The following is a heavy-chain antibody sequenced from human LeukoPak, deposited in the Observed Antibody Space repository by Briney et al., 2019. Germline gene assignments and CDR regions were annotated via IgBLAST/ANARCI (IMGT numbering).Heavy chain of an antibody. CDR3: AKEEPFEGNYFDY. V-gene: IGHV3-43*01. Sequence: PGGSLRLSCAASGFTFDDYTMHWVRQAPGKGLEWVSLISWDGGSTYYADSVKGRFTISRDNSKNSLYLQMNSLRTEDTALYYCAKEEPFEGNYFDYWGQGTLVTVSS. CDR2: ISWDGGST. J-gene: IGHJ4*02. D-gene: IGHD1-14*01. CDR1: GFTFDDYT.